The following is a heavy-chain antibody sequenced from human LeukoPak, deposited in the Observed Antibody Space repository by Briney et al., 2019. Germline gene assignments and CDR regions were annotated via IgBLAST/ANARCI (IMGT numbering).Heavy chain of an antibody. Sequence: GGSLRLSCAASGFTFSSYSMNWVRQAPGKGLEWVSYISSSSTIYYADSVKGRFTISRDNAKNSLYLQMNSLRAEDTAVYYCARDADAHYYDSSGYGHDAFDIWGQGTMVTVSS. CDR1: GFTFSSYS. J-gene: IGHJ3*02. D-gene: IGHD3-22*01. CDR2: ISSSSTI. CDR3: ARDADAHYYDSSGYGHDAFDI. V-gene: IGHV3-48*01.